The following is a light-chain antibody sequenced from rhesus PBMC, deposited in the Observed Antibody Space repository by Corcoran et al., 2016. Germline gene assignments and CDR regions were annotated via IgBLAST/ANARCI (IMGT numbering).Light chain of an antibody. CDR2: YAS. J-gene: IGKJ4*01. CDR3: QQYSGRPLT. Sequence: DIQMTQSPSSLSASVGDTVTITCRASQGINNYLSWYQQKPGKAPKPLIYYASSLETGVPARVSGRGSWTDDTRTISSLQPEDFATYYCQQYSGRPLTFGGGTKVELK. CDR1: QGINNY. V-gene: IGKV1-66*01.